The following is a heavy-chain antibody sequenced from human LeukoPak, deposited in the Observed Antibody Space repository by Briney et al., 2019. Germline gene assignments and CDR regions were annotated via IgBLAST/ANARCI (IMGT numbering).Heavy chain of an antibody. CDR2: IIPIFGTA. CDR1: GYTFTSYG. D-gene: IGHD2-15*01. J-gene: IGHJ4*02. Sequence: GASVKVSCKASGYTFTSYGISWVRQAPGQGLEWMGGIIPIFGTANYAQKFQGRVTITADESTSTAYMELSSLRSEDTAAYYCASVVVVAAADYYYFDYWGQGTLVTVSS. CDR3: ASVVVVAAADYYYFDY. V-gene: IGHV1-69*13.